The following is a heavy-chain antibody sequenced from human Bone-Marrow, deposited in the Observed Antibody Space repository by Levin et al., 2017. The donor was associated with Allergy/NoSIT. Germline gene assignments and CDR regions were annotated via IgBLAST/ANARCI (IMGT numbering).Heavy chain of an antibody. V-gene: IGHV4-59*08. J-gene: IGHJ5*01. CDR3: ARQAVPAAMNGFDS. CDR2: IYYSGST. Sequence: PSETLSLTCTVSGASISSFYWSWIRQPPGKGLEWIGYIYYSGSTNYSPSLKSRDSMSADMSRNQVYLTMSSVTAADTAVYYCARQAVPAAMNGFDSWGQGTLVTVSS. CDR1: GASISSFY. D-gene: IGHD2-2*01.